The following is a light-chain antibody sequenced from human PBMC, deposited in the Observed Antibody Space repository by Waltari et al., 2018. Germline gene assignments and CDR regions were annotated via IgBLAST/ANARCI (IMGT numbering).Light chain of an antibody. V-gene: IGKV3-15*01. Sequence: EIVMTQSPATLSVSPGERATLSCRASQSVTNNLAWYQQKPGPAPRLLIYAASTRATGIPARCSGSGSGTEFTLTITSLQSEDFAVYYCQQYNNWPTWTFGQGTKVEIK. CDR3: QQYNNWPTWT. CDR1: QSVTNN. J-gene: IGKJ1*01. CDR2: AAS.